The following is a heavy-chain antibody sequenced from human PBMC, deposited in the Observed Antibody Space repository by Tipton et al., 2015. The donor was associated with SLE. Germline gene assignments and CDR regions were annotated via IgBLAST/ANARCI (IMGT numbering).Heavy chain of an antibody. CDR1: GYRFTSYW. J-gene: IGHJ3*02. V-gene: IGHV5-51*01. CDR2: IYPGDSDT. Sequence: VQLVQSGAEVKKPGESLRISCKGSGYRFTSYWISWVRQMPGKGLEWMGIIYPGDSDTRYSPSFQGQVTISADKSISTAYLQWSSLKASDTAMYYCATRIAVAGTIGAFDTWGQGTMVTVSS. D-gene: IGHD6-19*01. CDR3: ATRIAVAGTIGAFDT.